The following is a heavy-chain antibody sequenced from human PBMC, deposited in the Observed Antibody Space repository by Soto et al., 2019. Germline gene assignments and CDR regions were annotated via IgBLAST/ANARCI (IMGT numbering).Heavy chain of an antibody. CDR2: IIPIFGTA. Sequence: QVQLVQSGAEVKKPGSSVKVSCKASGGTFSSYAISWVRQAPGQGLEWMGGIIPIFGTANYAQKFQGRVTITADESTSTAYMELSSLRSEDTAVDYCARRVVTTLYYYYYGMDVWGQGTTVTVSS. D-gene: IGHD2-15*01. CDR3: ARRVVTTLYYYYYGMDV. J-gene: IGHJ6*02. V-gene: IGHV1-69*01. CDR1: GGTFSSYA.